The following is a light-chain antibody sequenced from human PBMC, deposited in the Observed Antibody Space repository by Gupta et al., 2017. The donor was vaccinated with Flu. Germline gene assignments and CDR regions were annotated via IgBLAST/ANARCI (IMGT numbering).Light chain of an antibody. V-gene: IGLV8-61*01. CDR1: SGSVSSGYY. J-gene: IGLJ2*01. Sequence: QTAVTQEPSFSVSPGGTVTLTCGLSSGSVSSGYYPGWYQQTPGQAPRTLIYNTNTRSSGVPDRFSGSILGNKAALTIAGAEAEDESDYYCVLYMDSAIQVFGGGTKLTVL. CDR3: VLYMDSAIQV. CDR2: NTN.